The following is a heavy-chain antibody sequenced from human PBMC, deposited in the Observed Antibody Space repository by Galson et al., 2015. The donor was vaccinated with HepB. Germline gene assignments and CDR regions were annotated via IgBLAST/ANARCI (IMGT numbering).Heavy chain of an antibody. CDR2: ISGDGDNT. J-gene: IGHJ5*02. CDR1: GFTFITSA. CDR3: AKGGHYSPFDP. V-gene: IGHV3-23*01. D-gene: IGHD5-18*01. Sequence: SLRLSCAASGFTFITSAMRWVRQAPGKGLEWVATISGDGDNTYYADSVKGRFTISRDNSRNMVYLQMNSLRAEDTAIFYCAKGGHYSPFDPWGQGTLVTVSS.